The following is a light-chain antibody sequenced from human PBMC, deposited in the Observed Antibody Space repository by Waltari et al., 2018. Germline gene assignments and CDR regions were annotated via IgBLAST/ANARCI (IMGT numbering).Light chain of an antibody. CDR1: QTVLSTSNNNNY. V-gene: IGKV4-1*01. CDR2: WAS. J-gene: IGKJ5*01. CDR3: QQYYDTPIT. Sequence: DIVMTQSPDSLAVSLGERATINYKSSQTVLSTSNNNNYLAWYQKKPGQPPRVLVYWASTRASGVPDRFSGSGSGTDFTLTISSLHAEDVAVYYCQQYYDTPITFGQGTRLEIK.